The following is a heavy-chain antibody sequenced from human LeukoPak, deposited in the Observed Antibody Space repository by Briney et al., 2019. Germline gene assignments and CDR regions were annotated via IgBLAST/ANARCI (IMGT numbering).Heavy chain of an antibody. CDR1: RFTFSDYG. J-gene: IGHJ6*03. D-gene: IGHD6-19*01. CDR3: AKEVADQGGDYYYYYMDV. Sequence: GGSLRLSCAAARFTFSDYGMNWVRQAPGKGLEWVSGISGSGISTYHADSVKGRFTISRDNSKNTLYLQMNSLRAEDTAVYYCAKEVADQGGDYYYYYMDVWGKGTTVTISS. CDR2: ISGSGIST. V-gene: IGHV3-23*01.